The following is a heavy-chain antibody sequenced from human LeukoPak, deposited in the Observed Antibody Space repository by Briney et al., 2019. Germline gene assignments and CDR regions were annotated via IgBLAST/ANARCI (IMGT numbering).Heavy chain of an antibody. CDR3: ARDRPAGGVGDFDH. J-gene: IGHJ4*02. Sequence: GGSLRLSCTASGFIFSTCAMSWVRQAPGKGPEWVSAIYTDGSTYYAGSVKGRFTISRDNSENTLYLQMNSLRVEDTAVYYCARDRPAGGVGDFDHWGQGTLVTVSS. D-gene: IGHD3-16*01. CDR1: GFIFSTCA. V-gene: IGHV3-66*01. CDR2: IYTDGST.